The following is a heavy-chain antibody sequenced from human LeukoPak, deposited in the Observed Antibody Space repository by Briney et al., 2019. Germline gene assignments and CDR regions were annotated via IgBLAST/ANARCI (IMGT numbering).Heavy chain of an antibody. Sequence: PGGSLRLSCAASGFTFSGYGMHWVRQAPGKGLEWVTFIRYDGSNHNYADSVKGRFTISRDNFKNTLYLQMNSLRPEDTVLYYCAKDLAWGFDYWGQGTLVTVSS. V-gene: IGHV3-30*02. D-gene: IGHD7-27*01. CDR2: IRYDGSNH. CDR3: AKDLAWGFDY. J-gene: IGHJ4*02. CDR1: GFTFSGYG.